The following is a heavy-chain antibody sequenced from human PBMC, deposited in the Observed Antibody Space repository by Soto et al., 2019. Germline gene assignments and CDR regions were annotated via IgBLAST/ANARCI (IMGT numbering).Heavy chain of an antibody. D-gene: IGHD1-26*01. Sequence: SETLSLICTVSGVSISSGPYSWGWIRQPPGKGLEWIGSIYYSGSTYYNPSLKSRVTISVGTSKNQFSLKLSSVTAADTAVYYCARLPSGSYFDYWGQGTLVTVSS. CDR2: IYYSGST. CDR1: GVSISSGPYS. J-gene: IGHJ4*02. V-gene: IGHV4-39*01. CDR3: ARLPSGSYFDY.